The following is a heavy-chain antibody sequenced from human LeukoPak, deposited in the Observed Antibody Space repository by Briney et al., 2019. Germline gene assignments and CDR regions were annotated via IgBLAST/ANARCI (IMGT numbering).Heavy chain of an antibody. CDR3: ARGTYCNSTSCYSHAFDI. Sequence: GGSLRLSCAASGFTFSNYDTHWVRQATGKGLEWVSAVGTVGDTYYPGSVKGRFIISRENAKNSLYLQMNSLRAGDTAVYYCARGTYCNSTSCYSHAFDIWGQGTMVTVSS. CDR1: GFTFSNYD. V-gene: IGHV3-13*01. D-gene: IGHD2-2*02. J-gene: IGHJ3*02. CDR2: VGTVGDT.